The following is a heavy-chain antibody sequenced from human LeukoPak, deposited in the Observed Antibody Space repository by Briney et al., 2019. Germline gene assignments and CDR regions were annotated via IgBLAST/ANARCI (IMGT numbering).Heavy chain of an antibody. CDR3: AKWAGGLHSFDI. D-gene: IGHD3-16*01. J-gene: IGHJ3*02. CDR1: GGSISSSNW. CDR2: IYHSGST. V-gene: IGHV4-4*02. Sequence: PSETLSLTCAVSGGSISSSNWWSWVRQPPGKGLEWIGEIYHSGSTNYNPSLKSRVTISVDKSKNQFSLKLSSVNATDTAVYYCAKWAGGLHSFDIWGQGTMVTVSS.